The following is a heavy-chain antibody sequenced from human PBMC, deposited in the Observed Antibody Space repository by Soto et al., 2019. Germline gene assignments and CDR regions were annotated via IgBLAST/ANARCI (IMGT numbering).Heavy chain of an antibody. V-gene: IGHV3-21*01. D-gene: IGHD5-12*01. CDR3: AGGSGYYSYYYYYGMEV. CDR1: GFTFSSYS. J-gene: IGHJ6*02. Sequence: GGSLRLSCAASGFTFSSYSMNWVRQAPGKGLEWVSSISSSSSYIYYADSEKGRFTISRDNAKNTLYLQMNSLRAEDTAVYYCAGGSGYYSYYYYYGMEVWGQGTTVTVSS. CDR2: ISSSSSYI.